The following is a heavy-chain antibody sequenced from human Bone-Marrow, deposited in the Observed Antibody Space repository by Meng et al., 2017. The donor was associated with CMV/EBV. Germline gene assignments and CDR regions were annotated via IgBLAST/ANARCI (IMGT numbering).Heavy chain of an antibody. V-gene: IGHV4-61*01. J-gene: IGHJ4*02. D-gene: IGHD1-26*01. Sequence: GAVSSGRYNRSWVRHPQVNGLEWIAYIYHSRSTHYNPSLKSRVTISVDTSKNQFSLKLSSVTAADTAVYYCARSGGSGSYIPAIDYWGQGTLVTVSS. CDR2: IYHSRST. CDR1: GAVSSGRYN. CDR3: ARSGGSGSYIPAIDY.